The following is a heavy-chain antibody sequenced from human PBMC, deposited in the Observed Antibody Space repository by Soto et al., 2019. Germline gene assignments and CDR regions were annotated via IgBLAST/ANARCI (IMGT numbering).Heavy chain of an antibody. V-gene: IGHV1-8*01. CDR3: ARRLERSGPYYLDS. J-gene: IGHJ4*02. D-gene: IGHD3-16*01. CDR1: GYTFATYD. CDR2: MNPYTGNT. Sequence: QVQLVQSGAEVKKPGASVKVSCKASGYTFATYDFAWVRQATGQGLEWMGWMNPYTGNTGYAQAFRGRLTMTMNTSITTTYMELSSLTSKDMAVYFFARRLERSGPYYLDSWGQGTLVTVSS.